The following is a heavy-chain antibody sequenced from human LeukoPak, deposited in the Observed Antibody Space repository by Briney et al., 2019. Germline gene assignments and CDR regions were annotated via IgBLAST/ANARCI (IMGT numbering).Heavy chain of an antibody. D-gene: IGHD2/OR15-2a*01. V-gene: IGHV1-2*02. CDR3: ARVTRLSRVNVKNYYYYYYMDV. CDR1: GYTFTGYY. J-gene: IGHJ6*03. CDR2: INPNSGGT. Sequence: GASVKVSCKASGYTFTGYYMHWVRQAPGQGLEWMGWINPNSGGTNYAQKFQGRVTMTRDTSISTAYMELSRLRSDDTAVYYCARVTRLSRVNVKNYYYYYYMDVWGKGTTVTVSS.